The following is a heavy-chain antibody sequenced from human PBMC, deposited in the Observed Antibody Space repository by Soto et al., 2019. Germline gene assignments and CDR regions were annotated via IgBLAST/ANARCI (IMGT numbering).Heavy chain of an antibody. CDR2: ISGSDGTT. CDR3: AKEASSGWYYFDY. CDR1: GFTFSNYV. V-gene: IGHV3-23*01. Sequence: RRLSCAASGFTFSNYVMSWVRQAPGKGLEWVSTISGSDGTTYYADSVKGRFTISRDNSKNTLYLQMNTLRAEDTAVYYCAKEASSGWYYFDYWGQGTVVTVSS. J-gene: IGHJ4*02. D-gene: IGHD6-19*01.